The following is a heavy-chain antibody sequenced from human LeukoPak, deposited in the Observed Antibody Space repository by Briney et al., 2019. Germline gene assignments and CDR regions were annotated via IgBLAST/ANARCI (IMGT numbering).Heavy chain of an antibody. CDR2: MKPNSGYT. D-gene: IGHD4-23*01. J-gene: IGHJ4*02. CDR3: ATELRWKDH. CDR1: GYTFTNYD. Sequence: ASVKVSCKASGYTFTNYDINWVRQAPGQGLEWMGYMKPNSGYTGYAQKFQGRVTMTRDTSISTAYMELGSLTSEDTAVYYCATELRWKDHWGQGTLVTVSS. V-gene: IGHV1-8*01.